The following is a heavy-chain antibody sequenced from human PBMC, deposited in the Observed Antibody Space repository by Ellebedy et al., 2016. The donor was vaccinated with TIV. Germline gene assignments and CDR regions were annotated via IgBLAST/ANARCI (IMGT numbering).Heavy chain of an antibody. CDR3: ARRGSYGDYAVQVNSWFDT. Sequence: PGGSLRLSCTASGFSFRNYWMSWVRQAPGKGLEWVANIYQDGSERYYVDSVKGRFTISRDNANNSLFLQMNSLRAEDTAVYYCARRGSYGDYAVQVNSWFDTWGQGTLVTVSS. V-gene: IGHV3-7*01. CDR2: IYQDGSER. D-gene: IGHD4-17*01. CDR1: GFSFRNYW. J-gene: IGHJ5*02.